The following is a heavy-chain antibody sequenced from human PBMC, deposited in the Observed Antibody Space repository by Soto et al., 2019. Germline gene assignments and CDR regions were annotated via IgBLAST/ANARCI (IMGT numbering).Heavy chain of an antibody. CDR2: IIPIFGTA. CDR3: ARWPSAAGPYYYYGMDV. D-gene: IGHD6-13*01. Sequence: GASVKVSCKASGGTFSSYAISWVRQAPGQGLEWMGGIIPIFGTANYAQKFQGRVTITAGESTSTAYMELSSLRSEDTAVYYCARWPSAAGPYYYYGMDVWGQGTTVTVSS. J-gene: IGHJ6*02. CDR1: GGTFSSYA. V-gene: IGHV1-69*13.